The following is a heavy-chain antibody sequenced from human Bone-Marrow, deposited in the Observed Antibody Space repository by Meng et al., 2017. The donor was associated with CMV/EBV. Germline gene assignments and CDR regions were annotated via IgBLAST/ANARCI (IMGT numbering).Heavy chain of an antibody. CDR3: ARHPTRWLRYGLDY. CDR1: GFTFSDYY. D-gene: IGHD5-12*01. V-gene: IGHV3-11*01. CDR2: ISRSGSTI. Sequence: GESLKISCAASGFTFSDYYMSWIRQAPGKGLEWVSYISRSGSTIYYADSVKGRFTISRDNAKTSLYLQMNSLRAEDTAVYYCARHPTRWLRYGLDYWGQGTLVTVSS. J-gene: IGHJ4*02.